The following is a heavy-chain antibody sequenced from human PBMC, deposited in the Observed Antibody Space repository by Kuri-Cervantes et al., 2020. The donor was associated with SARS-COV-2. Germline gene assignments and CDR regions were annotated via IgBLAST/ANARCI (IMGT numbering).Heavy chain of an antibody. D-gene: IGHD3-3*01. J-gene: IGHJ6*03. Sequence: GESLKISCAASGFTFSSYAMSWVRQAPGKGLEWVSAISGSGGSTYYADSVKGRFTISRDNSKNTLHLQMNSLRAEDTAVYYCAREDYDFWSGLSYMDVWGKGTTVTVSS. V-gene: IGHV3-23*01. CDR2: ISGSGGST. CDR1: GFTFSSYA. CDR3: AREDYDFWSGLSYMDV.